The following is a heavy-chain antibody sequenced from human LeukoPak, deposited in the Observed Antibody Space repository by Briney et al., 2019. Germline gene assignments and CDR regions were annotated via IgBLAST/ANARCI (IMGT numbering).Heavy chain of an antibody. CDR2: TIPILGSGTT. V-gene: IGHV1-69*01. J-gene: IGHJ5*02. CDR3: ATGAVMVRGVLNWFDP. CDR1: GGTFSNHA. Sequence: SVKVSCKASGGTFSNHALSWMRQVPGQGLEWMGGTIPILGSGTTNYAQKFQGRITIIADESTNTAYMELSSLRSEDTAVYYCATGAVMVRGVLNWFDPWGQGTLVTVSS. D-gene: IGHD3-10*01.